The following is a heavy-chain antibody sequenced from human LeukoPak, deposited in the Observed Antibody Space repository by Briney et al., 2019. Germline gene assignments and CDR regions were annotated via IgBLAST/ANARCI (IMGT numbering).Heavy chain of an antibody. CDR1: GGSFSGYY. CDR2: INHSGST. V-gene: IGHV4-34*01. D-gene: IGHD4-17*01. J-gene: IGHJ6*03. CDR3: ARRPDYGDFGRRYYYYYMDV. Sequence: PSETLSLTCAVYGGSFSGYYWSWIRQPPGKGLEWIGEINHSGSTNYNPSLKSRVTISVDTSKNQFSLKLSSVTAADTAVYYCARRPDYGDFGRRYYYYYMDVWGKGTTVTISS.